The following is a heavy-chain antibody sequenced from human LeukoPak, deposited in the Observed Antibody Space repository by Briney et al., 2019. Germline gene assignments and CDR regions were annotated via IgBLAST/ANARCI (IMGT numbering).Heavy chain of an antibody. Sequence: GESLKISCKGSGYSFTSYWIGWVRQMPGKGLEWMGIIHPGDSDTRYHPSFQGQVTISADKSISTAYLQWSSLKASDTAMYYFARHVIALAGTYYFDYWGQGTLVTVSS. D-gene: IGHD6-19*01. J-gene: IGHJ4*02. V-gene: IGHV5-51*01. CDR2: IHPGDSDT. CDR1: GYSFTSYW. CDR3: ARHVIALAGTYYFDY.